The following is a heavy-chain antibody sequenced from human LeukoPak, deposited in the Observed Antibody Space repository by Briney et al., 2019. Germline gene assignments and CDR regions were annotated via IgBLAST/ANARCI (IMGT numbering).Heavy chain of an antibody. Sequence: PSGTLSLTCGVSGGSISSSNWWSWVRQPPGKGLEWIGEIYHSESTNYNPSLKSRVTISVDKSKNQFSLKLTSVTAADTAVYYCARSHDILTGYYVFDYWGQGTLVTVSS. CDR3: ARSHDILTGYYVFDY. J-gene: IGHJ4*02. CDR2: IYHSEST. D-gene: IGHD3-9*01. CDR1: GGSISSSNW. V-gene: IGHV4-4*02.